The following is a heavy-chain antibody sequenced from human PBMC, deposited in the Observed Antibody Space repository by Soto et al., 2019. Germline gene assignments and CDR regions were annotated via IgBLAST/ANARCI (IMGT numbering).Heavy chain of an antibody. CDR1: GFTFSNYW. J-gene: IGHJ4*02. CDR3: ARDEGGGWYLDTY. CDR2: IKHDGSEK. V-gene: IGHV3-7*01. D-gene: IGHD6-19*01. Sequence: EVHLVESGGGLVQPGGSLRLSCAASGFTFSNYWMSWVRQAPGKGLEWVANIKHDGSEKYYVDSVKGRFTISRDNAKNSLYLQMNSLRAEDTAMYYCARDEGGGWYLDTYWGQGTLVTVSS.